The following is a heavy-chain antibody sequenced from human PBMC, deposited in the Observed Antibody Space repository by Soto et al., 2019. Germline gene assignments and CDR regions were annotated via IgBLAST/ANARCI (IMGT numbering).Heavy chain of an antibody. CDR2: ISYDGSNK. D-gene: IGHD1-26*01. J-gene: IGHJ4*02. CDR1: GFTFSSYA. Sequence: GGSLRLSCAASGFTFSSYAMHWVRQAPGKGLEWVAVISYDGSNKYYADSVKGRFTISRDNSKNTLYLQMNSLRAEDTAVYYCATGGSIDFDYWAREPWSPSPQ. CDR3: ATGGSIDFDY. V-gene: IGHV3-30-3*01.